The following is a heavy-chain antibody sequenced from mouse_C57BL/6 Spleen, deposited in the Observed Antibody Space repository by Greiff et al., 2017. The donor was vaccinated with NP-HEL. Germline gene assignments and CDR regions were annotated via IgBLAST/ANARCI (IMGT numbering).Heavy chain of an antibody. Sequence: QVQLQQPGAELVRPGSSVKLSCKASGYTFTSYWMDWVKQRPGQGLEWIGNIYPSDSYTNYNQKFKDKATLTVDKSSSTAYMQLSSLTSEDSAVYCWARGGSYGSRRRYFDGWGTGTTVTVSS. V-gene: IGHV1-61*01. CDR3: ARGGSYGSRRRYFDG. J-gene: IGHJ1*03. CDR2: IYPSDSYT. D-gene: IGHD1-1*01. CDR1: GYTFTSYW.